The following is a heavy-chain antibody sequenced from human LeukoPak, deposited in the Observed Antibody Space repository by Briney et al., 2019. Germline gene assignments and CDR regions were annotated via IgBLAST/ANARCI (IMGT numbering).Heavy chain of an antibody. CDR1: GGSISSGDYY. D-gene: IGHD3-16*01. CDR3: ARAGDRKGAPSLDY. J-gene: IGHJ4*02. V-gene: IGHV4-61*08. CDR2: IYYSGST. Sequence: PSETLSLTCTVSGGSISSGDYYWSWIRQPPGKGLEWIGYIYYSGSTNYNPSLKSRVTISVDTSKNQFSLKLSSVTAADTAVYYCARAGDRKGAPSLDYWGQGTLVTVSS.